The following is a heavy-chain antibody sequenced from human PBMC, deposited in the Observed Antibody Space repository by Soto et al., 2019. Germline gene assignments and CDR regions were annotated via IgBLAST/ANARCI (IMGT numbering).Heavy chain of an antibody. Sequence: GASVKVSCKASGYTFTSYAMNWVRQAPGQGLEWMGWVNTNTGNPTYAQGFTGRFVFSLDTSVSTAYLQICSLKAEDTAVYYCARGDGGYCSSTSCYVGPSDPWGQGTLVTVSS. CDR2: VNTNTGNP. J-gene: IGHJ5*02. CDR1: GYTFTSYA. CDR3: ARGDGGYCSSTSCYVGPSDP. V-gene: IGHV7-4-1*01. D-gene: IGHD2-2*01.